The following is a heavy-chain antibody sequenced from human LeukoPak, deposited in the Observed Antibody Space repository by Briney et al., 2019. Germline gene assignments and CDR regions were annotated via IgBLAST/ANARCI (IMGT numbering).Heavy chain of an antibody. D-gene: IGHD3-22*01. V-gene: IGHV1-69*06. J-gene: IGHJ1*01. CDR2: IIPIFGTA. CDR1: GYTFTTYG. CDR3: ARGRYYYDSSGYYQRYFQH. Sequence: SVKVSCKASGYTFTTYGISWVRQAPGQGLEWMGGIIPIFGTANYAQKFQGRVTITADKSTSTAYMELSSLRSEDTAVYYCARGRYYYDSSGYYQRYFQHWGQGTLVTVSS.